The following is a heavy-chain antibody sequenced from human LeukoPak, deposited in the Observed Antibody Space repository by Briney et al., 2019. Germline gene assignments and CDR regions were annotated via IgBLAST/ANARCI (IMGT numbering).Heavy chain of an antibody. D-gene: IGHD3-16*01. CDR2: ISYDGSNK. Sequence: GGSLRLSCAASGFTFSSYGMHWVRRAPGKGLEWVAVISYDGSNKYYADSVKGRFTISRDNSKNTLYLQMNSLRAEDTAVYYCAGGVYLDYWGQGTLVTASS. CDR1: GFTFSSYG. J-gene: IGHJ4*02. V-gene: IGHV3-30*03. CDR3: AGGVYLDY.